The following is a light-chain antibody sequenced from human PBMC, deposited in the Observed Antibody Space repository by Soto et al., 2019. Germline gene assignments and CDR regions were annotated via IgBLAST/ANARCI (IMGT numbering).Light chain of an antibody. CDR3: SSYTSSRAVV. V-gene: IGLV2-14*01. CDR1: SSDINDYNY. J-gene: IGLJ2*01. CDR2: EVT. Sequence: QSALTQPASVSGSPGQSITISSTGTSSDINDYNYVSWYQQHPVKAPKLMIYEVTNRPSGVSNRFSGSKSGNTASLTISGLQAEDEADYYCSSYTSSRAVVFGGGTKVTVL.